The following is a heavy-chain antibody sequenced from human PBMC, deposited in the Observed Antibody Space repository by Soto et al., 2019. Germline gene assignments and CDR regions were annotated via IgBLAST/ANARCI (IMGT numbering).Heavy chain of an antibody. D-gene: IGHD3-10*01. CDR1: GFSFSSYN. J-gene: IGHJ4*02. V-gene: IGHV3-21*01. CDR3: ARASSNDY. CDR2: IYRGGDYT. Sequence: EVQLVESGGGLVGPGGSLRLSCAASGFSFSSYNMNWVRQAPGKGLEWISSIYRGGDYTDYADSVKGRFTISRDNAKNSLYLQMNSLRAEDTALYYCARASSNDYWGQGTRVTVSS.